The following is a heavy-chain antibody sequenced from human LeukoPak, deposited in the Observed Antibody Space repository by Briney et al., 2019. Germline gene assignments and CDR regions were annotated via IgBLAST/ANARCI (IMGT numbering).Heavy chain of an antibody. CDR3: ARQERYCSNGVCLKHFDY. V-gene: IGHV4-39*01. Sequence: PSETLSLTCTVSGASISSSIYYWGWIRQPPGKGLEWTGSIYYSGSTYYNPSLKSRVTISVDTSKNQFSLKLSSVTAADTAVYYCARQERYCSNGVCLKHFDYWGQGTLVTVSS. J-gene: IGHJ4*02. D-gene: IGHD2-8*01. CDR1: GASISSSIYY. CDR2: IYYSGST.